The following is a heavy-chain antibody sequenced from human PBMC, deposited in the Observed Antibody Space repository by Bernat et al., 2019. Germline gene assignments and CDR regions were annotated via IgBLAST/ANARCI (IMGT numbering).Heavy chain of an antibody. CDR3: ARAPPGYFFCYLNY. J-gene: IGHJ4*02. CDR1: GFTFSSYS. D-gene: IGHD1-26*01. Sequence: EVQLVESGGGLVKPGGSLRLSCAASGFTFSSYSMNWVRQAPGKGLEWVAYISSSSSYIYYADSVKGRFTIARDNAKKSLYLQMNSLRAEDTAVYYWARAPPGYFFCYLNYWVQGSLVSVSS. CDR2: ISSSSSYI. V-gene: IGHV3-21*05.